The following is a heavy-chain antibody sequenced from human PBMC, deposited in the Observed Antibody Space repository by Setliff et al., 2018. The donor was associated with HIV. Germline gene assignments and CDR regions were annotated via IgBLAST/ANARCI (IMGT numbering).Heavy chain of an antibody. Sequence: GGSLRLSCAASGFTFSYYTMNWVRQVPGKGLEWVSHINSDGSSTRYADSVKGRFTISRDNAKNTLYLQMNSLRAEDTAVYYCARGMNYDYMDVWGKGTTVTVSS. CDR1: GFTFSYYT. D-gene: IGHD2-8*01. CDR3: ARGMNYDYMDV. J-gene: IGHJ6*03. V-gene: IGHV3-74*01. CDR2: INSDGSST.